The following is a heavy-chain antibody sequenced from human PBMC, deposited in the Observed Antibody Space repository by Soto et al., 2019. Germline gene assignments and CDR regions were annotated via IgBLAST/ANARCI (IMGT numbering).Heavy chain of an antibody. CDR1: GFTFSSFA. V-gene: IGHV3-23*01. CDR2: ISGSGGST. D-gene: IGHD6-13*01. CDR3: ARVFSAGKVSPPDV. J-gene: IGHJ4*02. Sequence: EMQLLESGGGLVQPAGSLRLSCAASGFTFSSFAMSWVRQAPGKGLDWVSAISGSGGSTYSADSVKGRFTISRDNSKNTLYLQMSSLRAEDTAVYYCARVFSAGKVSPPDVWGQGSLVTVSS.